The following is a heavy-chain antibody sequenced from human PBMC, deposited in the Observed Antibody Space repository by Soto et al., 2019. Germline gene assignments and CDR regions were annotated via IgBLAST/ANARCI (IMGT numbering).Heavy chain of an antibody. CDR2: ISGSGAST. CDR3: AKTGPGSSYGYYFDS. V-gene: IGHV3-23*01. D-gene: IGHD5-18*01. CDR1: GFTFSNYA. Sequence: GGSLRLSCAVSGFTFSNYAMSWVRQAPGKGLDWVSAISGSGASTYNADSVKGQFTISRDNSKNTLYLQMYSLRAEDTAVYYCAKTGPGSSYGYYFDSWGQGTLVTVSS. J-gene: IGHJ4*02.